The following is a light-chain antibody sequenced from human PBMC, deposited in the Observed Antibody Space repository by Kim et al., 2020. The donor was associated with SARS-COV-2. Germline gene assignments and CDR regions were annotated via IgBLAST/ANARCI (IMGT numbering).Light chain of an antibody. CDR3: GTWDSSLSAGGV. Sequence: VLTQPPSVSAAPGQKVTISCSGSSSNIGNNYVSWYQQLPGTAPKLLIYDNNKRPSGIPDRFSGSKSGTSATLGITGLQTGDEADYYCGTWDSSLSAGGVFGGGTQLTVL. CDR1: SSNIGNNY. V-gene: IGLV1-51*01. CDR2: DNN. J-gene: IGLJ3*02.